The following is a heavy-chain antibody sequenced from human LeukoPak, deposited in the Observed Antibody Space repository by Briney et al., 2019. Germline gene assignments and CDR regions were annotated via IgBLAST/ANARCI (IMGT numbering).Heavy chain of an antibody. CDR1: GFTFSTYA. CDR2: ISGGGGNT. D-gene: IGHD6-6*01. CDR3: AKKYAIIATRQYFDY. Sequence: GGSLRLSCAASGFTFSTYAMSWVRQAPGKGLEWVSAISGGGGNTYCADSVKGRFTISRDNSKNTLYLQMNSLRAEDTAVYYCAKKYAIIATRQYFDYWGQGTLVTVSS. J-gene: IGHJ4*02. V-gene: IGHV3-23*01.